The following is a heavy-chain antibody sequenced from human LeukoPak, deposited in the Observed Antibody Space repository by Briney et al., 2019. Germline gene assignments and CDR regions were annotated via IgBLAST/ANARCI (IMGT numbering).Heavy chain of an antibody. V-gene: IGHV3-53*01. Sequence: GGSLRLSCAASGFTVSSNYMSWVRQAPGKGLEWVSVIYSGGSTYYADSVKGRFTISRDNSKNTLYLQMNSLRAEDTAVYYCARGVRQLVYFAYWGQGTLVTVSS. D-gene: IGHD6-13*01. CDR3: ARGVRQLVYFAY. CDR1: GFTVSSNY. J-gene: IGHJ4*02. CDR2: IYSGGST.